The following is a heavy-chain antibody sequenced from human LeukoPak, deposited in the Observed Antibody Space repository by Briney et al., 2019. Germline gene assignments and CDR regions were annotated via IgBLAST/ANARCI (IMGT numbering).Heavy chain of an antibody. CDR2: ISGSSDDI. Sequence: GGSLRLSCAASGFTFSSHRMNWVRQAPGKGLEWVADISGSSDDIHYADSVTGRFTISRDNAKNSLYLQMNSLRVEDTAMYYCARDGLRRPPTPYCGGDCPLDYWGQGTLVSVSS. CDR3: ARDGLRRPPTPYCGGDCPLDY. J-gene: IGHJ4*02. V-gene: IGHV3-21*05. CDR1: GFTFSSHR. D-gene: IGHD2-21*02.